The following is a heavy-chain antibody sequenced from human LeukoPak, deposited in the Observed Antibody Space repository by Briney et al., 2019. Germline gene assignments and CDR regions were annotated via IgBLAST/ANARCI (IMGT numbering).Heavy chain of an antibody. CDR3: AREFEAVAGNDAFDI. CDR2: IIPILGIA. CDR1: GGTFSSYA. J-gene: IGHJ3*02. V-gene: IGHV1-69*04. Sequence: GASVKVSCKASGGTFSSYAISWVRQAPGQGLEWMGRIIPILGIANYAQKFQGRVTITADKSTSTAYMELSSLRSEDTAVYYCAREFEAVAGNDAFDIWGQGTMVTVSS. D-gene: IGHD6-19*01.